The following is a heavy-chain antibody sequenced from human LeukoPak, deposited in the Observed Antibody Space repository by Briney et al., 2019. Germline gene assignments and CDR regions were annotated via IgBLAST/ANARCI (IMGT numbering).Heavy chain of an antibody. Sequence: ASVKVSCKASGYTFTDYYMHWVRQAPGQGFEWMGWINPNDGDTNYAQKFQGRVTMTRDTSISAAHMEVSRLRSDDTAVYYCARANFLYCRSRTCLFCDWGHGTLVTVSS. D-gene: IGHD2-2*01. CDR1: GYTFTDYY. CDR2: INPNDGDT. V-gene: IGHV1-2*02. CDR3: ARANFLYCRSRTCLFCD. J-gene: IGHJ4*01.